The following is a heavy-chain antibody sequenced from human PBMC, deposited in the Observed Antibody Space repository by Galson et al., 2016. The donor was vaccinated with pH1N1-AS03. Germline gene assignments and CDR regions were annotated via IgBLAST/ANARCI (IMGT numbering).Heavy chain of an antibody. V-gene: IGHV4-4*07. D-gene: IGHD3-22*01. CDR1: GGSLSSYY. CDR3: ARDQRDSSRQVDY. Sequence: ETLSLTCTVSGGSLSSYYWSWIRQPAGKGLEWIGRINPSGSTNYKPSLRSRVTMSIDTPKHQFSLKLSSVTAADTAVYYCARDQRDSSRQVDYWGQGTLVTVSS. J-gene: IGHJ4*02. CDR2: INPSGST.